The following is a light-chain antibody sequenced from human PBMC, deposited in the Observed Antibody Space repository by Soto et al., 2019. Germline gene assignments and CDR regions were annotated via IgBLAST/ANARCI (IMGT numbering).Light chain of an antibody. J-gene: IGKJ2*01. Sequence: EIVLTQSPATLSLFPGERATLSCKASQSVSRDLAWYQQKPGQAPRLLIFDVSNRATSIPARLSGSGSGTDFTLTLSSLEPEDFAVYYCQHGSNWPSTLGPGTKLEIK. V-gene: IGKV3-11*01. CDR3: QHGSNWPST. CDR2: DVS. CDR1: QSVSRD.